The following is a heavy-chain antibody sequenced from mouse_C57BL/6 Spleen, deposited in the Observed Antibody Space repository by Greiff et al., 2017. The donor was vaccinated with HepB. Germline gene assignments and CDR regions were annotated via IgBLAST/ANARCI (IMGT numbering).Heavy chain of an antibody. D-gene: IGHD1-3*01. CDR3: ARDRELAY. J-gene: IGHJ3*01. Sequence: EVQRVESGGGLVKPGGSLKLSCAASGFTFSSYAMSWVRHTPEKRLEWVATISDGGSYTYYPDNVKGRFTISRDNAKNNLYLQMSHLKSEDTAMYYCARDRELAYWGQGTLVTVSA. CDR1: GFTFSSYA. CDR2: ISDGGSYT. V-gene: IGHV5-4*01.